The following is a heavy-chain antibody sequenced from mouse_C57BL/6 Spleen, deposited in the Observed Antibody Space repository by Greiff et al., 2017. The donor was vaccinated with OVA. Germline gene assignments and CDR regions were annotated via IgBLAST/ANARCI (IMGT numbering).Heavy chain of an antibody. V-gene: IGHV5-17*01. CDR3: ARRGVVTSYYAMDY. D-gene: IGHD1-1*01. Sequence: EVKLMESGGGLVKPGGSLTLSCAASGFTFSDYGMHWVRQAPEKGLEWVAYISSGSSTIYYADTVKGRFTISRDNDKNTLFLQMTSLRSEDTAMYYCARRGVVTSYYAMDYWGQGTSVTVSS. CDR2: ISSGSSTI. CDR1: GFTFSDYG. J-gene: IGHJ4*01.